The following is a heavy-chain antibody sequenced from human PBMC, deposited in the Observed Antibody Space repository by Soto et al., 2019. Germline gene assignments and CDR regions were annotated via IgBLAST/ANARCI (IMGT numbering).Heavy chain of an antibody. V-gene: IGHV6-1*01. CDR3: GRDLSARLDF. Sequence: PSQTLSLTCAISGDSVSSNSAAWNWIRQSPSRGLEWLGRTYYRSKWYNDYAPSVKSRITISPDTSKNQFSLQLGSVTPEDTAVYYCGRDLSARLDFWGQGTLVTVSS. CDR2: TYYRSKWYN. D-gene: IGHD1-26*01. CDR1: GDSVSSNSAA. J-gene: IGHJ4*02.